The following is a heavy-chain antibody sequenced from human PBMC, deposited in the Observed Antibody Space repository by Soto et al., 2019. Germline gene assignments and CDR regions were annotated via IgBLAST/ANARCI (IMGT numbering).Heavy chain of an antibody. CDR1: GYTSTSYA. V-gene: IGHV1-3*01. Sequence: ASVKVSCKASGYTSTSYAMHWVRQAPGQRLEWMGWINAGNGNTKYSQKFQGRVTITRDTSASTAYMELSSLRSEDTAVYYCARVLRPITGTAPYDYWGQGTLVTVSS. CDR2: INAGNGNT. CDR3: ARVLRPITGTAPYDY. D-gene: IGHD1-20*01. J-gene: IGHJ4*02.